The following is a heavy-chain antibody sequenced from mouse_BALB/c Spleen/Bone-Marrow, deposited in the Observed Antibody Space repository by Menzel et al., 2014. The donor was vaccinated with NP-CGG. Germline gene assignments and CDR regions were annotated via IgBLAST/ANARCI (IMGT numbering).Heavy chain of an antibody. V-gene: IGHV5-6-3*01. CDR1: GFTFSNYG. D-gene: IGHD2-1*01. CDR2: INSDGGST. CDR3: VRGNYGNYVDYFDF. Sequence: EVQRVESGGGLVQPGGSLKLSCAASGFTFSNYGMSWVRQTPDKRLELVATINSDGGSTYYPDSVKGRFTTYRDTAKNTLYLQMSSLKSEETAMYYCVRGNYGNYVDYFDFWGQGTTLTVSS. J-gene: IGHJ2*01.